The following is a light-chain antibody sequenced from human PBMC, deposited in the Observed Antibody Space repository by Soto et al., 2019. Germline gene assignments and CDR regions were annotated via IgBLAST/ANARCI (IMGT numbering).Light chain of an antibody. CDR1: SSDVGAYNY. V-gene: IGLV2-14*01. Sequence: QSALTQPASVSGSPGQSITISCTGTSSDVGAYNYVSWYQQHPGKAPKLMIYEVSNRPSGVSNRFSGSKSGNTASLTISGLQAEDEADYYCGSYTNTTIPVVFGGETKLTVL. CDR2: EVS. J-gene: IGLJ2*01. CDR3: GSYTNTTIPVV.